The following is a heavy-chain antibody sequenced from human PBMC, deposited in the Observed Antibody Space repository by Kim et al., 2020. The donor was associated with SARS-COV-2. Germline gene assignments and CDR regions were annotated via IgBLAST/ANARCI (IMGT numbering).Heavy chain of an antibody. CDR3: ARGYFDWSSHFDY. Sequence: SVKVSCKASGGTFSSYAISWVRQAPGQGLEWMGRIIPILGIANYAQKFQGRVTITADKSTSTAYMELSSLRSEDTAVYYCARGYFDWSSHFDYWGQGTLVTVSS. CDR2: IIPILGIA. CDR1: GGTFSSYA. V-gene: IGHV1-69*04. J-gene: IGHJ4*02. D-gene: IGHD3-9*01.